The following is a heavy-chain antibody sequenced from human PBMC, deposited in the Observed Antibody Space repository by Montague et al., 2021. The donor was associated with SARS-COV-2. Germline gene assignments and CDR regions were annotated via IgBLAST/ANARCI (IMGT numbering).Heavy chain of an antibody. CDR2: IYYSGST. CDR3: ARVGRQQLVRLSGMDV. D-gene: IGHD6-13*01. Sequence: SETLSLTCTVSGGSISSSSYYWGRIRQPPGKGLEWIGSIYYSGSTYYXPSLKSRVTISVDTSKNQFSLKLSSVTAADTAVYYCARVGRQQLVRLSGMDVWGQGTTVTVSS. J-gene: IGHJ6*02. V-gene: IGHV4-39*07. CDR1: GGSISSSSYY.